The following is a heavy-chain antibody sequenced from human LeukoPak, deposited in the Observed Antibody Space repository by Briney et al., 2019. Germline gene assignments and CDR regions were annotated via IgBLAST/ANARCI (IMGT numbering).Heavy chain of an antibody. CDR2: IYTSGST. V-gene: IGHV4-4*07. Sequence: SETLSLTCTVSGYSISSGYYWSWIRQPAGKGLEWIGRIYTSGSTNYNPSLKSRVTMSVDTSKNQFSLKLSSVTAADTAVYYCARDSYYGSGMYYYYMDVWGKGTTVTISS. CDR3: ARDSYYGSGMYYYYMDV. J-gene: IGHJ6*03. CDR1: GYSISSGYY. D-gene: IGHD3-10*01.